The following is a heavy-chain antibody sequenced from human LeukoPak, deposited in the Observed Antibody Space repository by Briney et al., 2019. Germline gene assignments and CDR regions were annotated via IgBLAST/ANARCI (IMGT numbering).Heavy chain of an antibody. Sequence: SETLSLTCTVSGGSISSYYWSWIRQPPGKGLEWIGCIHYSGSTNYNPSLKSRVTISVDTPKNQFSLKLTSVTAADTAVYYCARVEEGYGSGRRENYYYYYMDVWGKGTTVTISS. CDR1: GGSISSYY. V-gene: IGHV4-59*01. CDR2: IHYSGST. D-gene: IGHD3-10*01. J-gene: IGHJ6*03. CDR3: ARVEEGYGSGRRENYYYYYMDV.